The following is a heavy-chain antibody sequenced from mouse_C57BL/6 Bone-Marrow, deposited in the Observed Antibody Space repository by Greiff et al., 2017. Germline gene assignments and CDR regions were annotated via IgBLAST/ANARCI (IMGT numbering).Heavy chain of an antibody. D-gene: IGHD1-1*01. CDR3: ARLGITPVVGNYDAMGY. CDR2: ISGGGGNT. Sequence: EVKLVESGGGLVKPGGSLKLSCAASGFTFSSYTMPWVRQTPGKRLEWVATISGGGGNTNYPDSVKGRSTIPGDTATNTLYLQLSSLRSEETSVYYGARLGITPVVGNYDAMGYWGQGASVTVSS. V-gene: IGHV5-9*04. J-gene: IGHJ4*01. CDR1: GFTFSSYT.